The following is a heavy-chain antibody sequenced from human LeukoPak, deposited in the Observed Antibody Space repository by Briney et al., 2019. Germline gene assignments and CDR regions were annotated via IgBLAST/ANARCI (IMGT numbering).Heavy chain of an antibody. D-gene: IGHD6-13*01. CDR3: ARYSSSSYYYYGMDV. CDR2: IIPIFGTA. Sequence: ASVKVSCKASGGTFISYAISWVRQAPGQGLEWMGGIIPIFGTANYAQKFQGRVTITADESTSTAYMELSSLRSEDTAVYYCARYSSSSYYYYGMDVWGQGTTVTVSS. J-gene: IGHJ6*02. CDR1: GGTFISYA. V-gene: IGHV1-69*13.